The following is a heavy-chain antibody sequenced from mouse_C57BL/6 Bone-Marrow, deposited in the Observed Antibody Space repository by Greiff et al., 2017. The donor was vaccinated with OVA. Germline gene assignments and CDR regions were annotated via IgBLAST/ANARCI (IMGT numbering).Heavy chain of an antibody. CDR2: IDPETGGT. D-gene: IGHD2-3*01. CDR3: TKDRLLRMDY. J-gene: IGHJ4*01. CDR1: GYTFTDYE. V-gene: IGHV1-15*01. Sequence: VQLQQSGAELVRPGASVTLSCKASGYTFTDYEMHWVKQTPVHGLEWIGAIDPETGGTAYNQKFKGKAILTADKPSSTAYMELRSLTSEDSAVYYCTKDRLLRMDYWGQGTSVTVSS.